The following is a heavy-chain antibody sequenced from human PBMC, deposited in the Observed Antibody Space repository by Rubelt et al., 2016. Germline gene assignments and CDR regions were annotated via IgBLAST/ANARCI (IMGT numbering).Heavy chain of an antibody. Sequence: KSQRGGLEWVSLISGNGRSTYDADSVKGRFTISRDNSRNMLYLQMNNLRAEDTAVYYCAREKNYGSGSYWVDNWGQGTLVTVSS. CDR3: AREKNYGSGSYWVDN. J-gene: IGHJ4*02. V-gene: IGHV3-23*01. D-gene: IGHD3-10*01. CDR2: ISGNGRST.